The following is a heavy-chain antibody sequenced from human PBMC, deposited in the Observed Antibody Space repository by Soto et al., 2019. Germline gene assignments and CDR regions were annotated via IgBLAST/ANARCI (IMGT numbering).Heavy chain of an antibody. J-gene: IGHJ6*02. Sequence: SETLSLTCTVSGGSISSYYWSWIRQPPGKGLEWIGYIYYSGSTNYNPSLKSRVTISVDTSKNQFSLKLSSVTAADTAVYYCARSRARESYYDILTGPRPPYYSYYGMDVWGQGTTVTVSS. CDR2: IYYSGST. CDR3: ARSRARESYYDILTGPRPPYYSYYGMDV. CDR1: GGSISSYY. D-gene: IGHD3-9*01. V-gene: IGHV4-59*08.